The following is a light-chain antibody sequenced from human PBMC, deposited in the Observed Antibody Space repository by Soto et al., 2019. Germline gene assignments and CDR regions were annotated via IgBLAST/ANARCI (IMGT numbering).Light chain of an antibody. Sequence: QSSLTQPASLSGSPGQSVTISCTGPLSDIGDSNFISWYQHSPGKAPRLLIYEVNNRPSGVSRRFSGSKAGNTASLTISGLLDDDEADYFCASFRSGTILVLGSGTRSTS. J-gene: IGLJ1*01. CDR2: EVN. CDR1: LSDIGDSNF. CDR3: ASFRSGTILV. V-gene: IGLV2-14*01.